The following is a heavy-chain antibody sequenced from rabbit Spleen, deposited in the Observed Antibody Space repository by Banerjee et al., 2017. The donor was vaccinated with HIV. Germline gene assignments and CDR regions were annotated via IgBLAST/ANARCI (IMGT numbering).Heavy chain of an antibody. Sequence: EESGGDLVKPGASLTLTYTASGFSFITNYWLCWVRQPPGKGPEWIACIYNGDGTTYYARWVNGRFTISRSTSLNTVTLQMTSLTAADTATYFCARSRYYDGGNFDFDLWGPGTLVTVS. V-gene: IGHV1S47*01. CDR3: ARSRYYDGGNFDFDL. J-gene: IGHJ4*01. D-gene: IGHD4-2*01. CDR2: IYNGDGTT. CDR1: GFSFITNYW.